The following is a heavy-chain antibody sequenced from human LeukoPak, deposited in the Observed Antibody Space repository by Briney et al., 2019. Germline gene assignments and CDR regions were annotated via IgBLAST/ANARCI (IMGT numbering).Heavy chain of an antibody. J-gene: IGHJ6*03. CDR3: ARVERYCSSTSCYMPPRYYYYYMDV. CDR1: GFTFSNAW. CDR2: IKSKTDGGTT. D-gene: IGHD2-2*02. V-gene: IGHV3-15*01. Sequence: GGSLRLSCAASGFTFSNAWMSWVRQAPGKGLEWVGRIKSKTDGGTTDYAAPVKGRFTISRDDSKNTLYLQMNSLRAEDTAVYYCARVERYCSSTSCYMPPRYYYYYMDVWGKGTTVTVSS.